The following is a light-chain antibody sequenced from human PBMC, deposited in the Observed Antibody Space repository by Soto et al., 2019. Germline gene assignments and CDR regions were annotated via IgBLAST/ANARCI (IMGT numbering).Light chain of an antibody. CDR2: DVS. Sequence: QSALTQPPSASGSPGQSVTISCTGTGSDGGDYNSVSWYQQHPGSAPKLVIYDVSKRPSGVPNRFSGSKSGNTASLIVSGLQAGDGVDYYSTSYKNTTIFVFGGGTKLTVL. V-gene: IGLV2-8*01. CDR3: TSYKNTTIFV. CDR1: GSDGGDYNS. J-gene: IGLJ3*02.